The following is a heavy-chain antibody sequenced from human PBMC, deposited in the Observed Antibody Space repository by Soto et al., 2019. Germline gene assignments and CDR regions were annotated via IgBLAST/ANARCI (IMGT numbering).Heavy chain of an antibody. J-gene: IGHJ4*02. D-gene: IGHD6-19*01. V-gene: IGHV1-18*01. Sequence: QVQLVQXGAEVKKPGASVTVSCKASGYTFNSYGINWVRQAPGQGLEWMGWISAYNGDTNSAQKLQGRVTMTTDTATSTAYLGLRSLRSDDTAVYYCARGRYSSYWDFEYWGQGTLVTVSS. CDR1: GYTFNSYG. CDR2: ISAYNGDT. CDR3: ARGRYSSYWDFEY.